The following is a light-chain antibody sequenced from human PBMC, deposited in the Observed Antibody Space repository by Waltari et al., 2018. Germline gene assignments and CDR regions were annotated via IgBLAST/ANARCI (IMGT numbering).Light chain of an antibody. CDR1: SLRRYY. V-gene: IGLV3-19*01. CDR3: HSRETFSTRL. Sequence: SSDLTQDPSLSVALVQTVRITCQGDSLRRYYETWYQQRPGQAPILVLYGPDNRPSGIPDRFSGSTSGNTASLTITGAQAEDEADYYCHSRETFSTRLFGGGTRLTV. CDR2: GPD. J-gene: IGLJ2*01.